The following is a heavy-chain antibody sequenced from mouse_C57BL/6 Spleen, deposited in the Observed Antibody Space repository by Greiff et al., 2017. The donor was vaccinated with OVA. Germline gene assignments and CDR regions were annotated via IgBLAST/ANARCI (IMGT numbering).Heavy chain of an antibody. J-gene: IGHJ4*01. V-gene: IGHV1-26*01. CDR3: ITTVVPYYAMDY. Sequence: VQLQQSGPELVKPGASVKISCKASGYTFTDYYMNWVKQSHGKSLEWIGDINPNNGGTSYNQKFKGKATLTVDKSSSTAYMELRSLTSEDSAVNYCITTVVPYYAMDYWGQGTSVTVSS. CDR2: INPNNGGT. D-gene: IGHD1-1*01. CDR1: GYTFTDYY.